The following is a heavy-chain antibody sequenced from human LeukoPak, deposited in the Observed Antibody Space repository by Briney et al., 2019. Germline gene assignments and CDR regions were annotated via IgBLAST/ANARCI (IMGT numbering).Heavy chain of an antibody. D-gene: IGHD3-22*01. J-gene: IGHJ3*02. V-gene: IGHV4-34*01. CDR1: GGSFSGYY. Sequence: SETLSLTCAVYGGSFSGYYWSWIRQPPGKGLEWIGEINHSGSTNYNPSLKSRVTISVDTSKKQFSLKLTSVTAADAAVYYCARLGDYYDSSGYFDAFDIWGQGTMVTVFS. CDR3: ARLGDYYDSSGYFDAFDI. CDR2: INHSGST.